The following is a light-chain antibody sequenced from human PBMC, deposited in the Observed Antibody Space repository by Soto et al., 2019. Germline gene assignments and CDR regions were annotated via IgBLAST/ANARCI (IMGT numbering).Light chain of an antibody. J-gene: IGKJ2*01. V-gene: IGKV1-39*01. Sequence: DIQMTQSPSSLSASVGDRVTITCRASQSISSYLNWYQQKPGKAPQLLIYAASSLQRGVPSRFSGSGSGTDFTLTISSLQPEDFATYYCQQSYSTPYTFGQGTKVDI. CDR3: QQSYSTPYT. CDR2: AAS. CDR1: QSISSY.